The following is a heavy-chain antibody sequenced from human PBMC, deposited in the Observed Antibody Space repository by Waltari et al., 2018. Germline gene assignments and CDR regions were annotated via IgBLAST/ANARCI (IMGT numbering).Heavy chain of an antibody. CDR3: AREKGGELPPAFDI. J-gene: IGHJ3*02. D-gene: IGHD1-26*01. CDR2: SNHSGST. CDR1: GGSFSGYY. V-gene: IGHV4-34*01. Sequence: QVQLQQWGAGLLKPSETLSLTCAVYGGSFSGYYWSWIRQPPGKGREWIGESNHSGSTNYNPSLKSRVTISVDTSKNQFSLKLSSVTAADTAVYYCAREKGGELPPAFDIWGQGTMVTVSS.